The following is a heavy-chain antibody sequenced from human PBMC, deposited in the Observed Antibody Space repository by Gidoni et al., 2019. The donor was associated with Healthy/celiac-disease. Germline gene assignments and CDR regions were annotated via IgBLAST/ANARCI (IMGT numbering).Heavy chain of an antibody. J-gene: IGHJ4*02. CDR3: AKVIDYYDSSGPLDY. D-gene: IGHD3-22*01. CDR2: ISGSGGST. CDR1: GFTFSSYA. Sequence: EVQLLESGGGLVQPGGSLRLSCAASGFTFSSYALSWVRQAPGKGLEWFSAISGSGGSTYYADSVKGRFTISRDNSKNTLYLQMNSLRAEDTAVYYCAKVIDYYDSSGPLDYWGQGTLVTVSS. V-gene: IGHV3-23*01.